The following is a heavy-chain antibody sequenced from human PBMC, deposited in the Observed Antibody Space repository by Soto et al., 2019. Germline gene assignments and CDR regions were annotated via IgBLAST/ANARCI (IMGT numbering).Heavy chain of an antibody. J-gene: IGHJ6*02. CDR3: ATQQMSSAGPNYYYGMDV. Sequence: ASVKVSCKASGYTFTSYAMHWVRQAPGQRLEWMGWINAGNGNTKYSQKFQGRVTITRDTSASTAYMELSSLRSEDTAVYYCATQQMSSAGPNYYYGMDVWGQGTSVTVS. V-gene: IGHV1-3*01. D-gene: IGHD6-13*01. CDR2: INAGNGNT. CDR1: GYTFTSYA.